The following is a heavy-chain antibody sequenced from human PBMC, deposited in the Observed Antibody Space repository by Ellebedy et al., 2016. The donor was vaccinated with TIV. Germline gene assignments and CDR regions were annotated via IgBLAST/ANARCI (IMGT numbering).Heavy chain of an antibody. Sequence: GGSLRLSXTGSGFTFTNYAMRWFRQAPGKGLEWVSDISATGGSKYYADSVKGRFTISRDNAKSSLSLQMNSLRVEDTAVYYCARAAHFYSYGMDVWGQGTTVTVS. CDR3: ARAAHFYSYGMDV. CDR2: ISATGGSK. J-gene: IGHJ6*02. CDR1: GFTFTNYA. D-gene: IGHD3-3*02. V-gene: IGHV3-23*01.